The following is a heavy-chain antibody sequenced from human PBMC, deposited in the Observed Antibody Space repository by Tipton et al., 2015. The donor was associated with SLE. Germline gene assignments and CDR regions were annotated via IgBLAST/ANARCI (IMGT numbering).Heavy chain of an antibody. CDR3: AKPSVAGRNYFDY. J-gene: IGHJ4*02. D-gene: IGHD6-19*01. Sequence: SLRLSCAASGFTFSSYAMSWVRQAPGKGLEWVSAISSSGGSTYYGDSVKGRFTISRDNSKNTLFLQMNSLRAEDTAVYYCAKPSVAGRNYFDYWGQGTLVTVSS. CDR2: ISSSGGST. CDR1: GFTFSSYA. V-gene: IGHV3-23*01.